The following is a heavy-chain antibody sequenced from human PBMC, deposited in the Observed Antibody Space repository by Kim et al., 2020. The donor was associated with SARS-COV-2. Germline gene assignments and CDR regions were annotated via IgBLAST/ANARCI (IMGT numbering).Heavy chain of an antibody. J-gene: IGHJ4*02. V-gene: IGHV3-30*18. CDR1: GFTFSSYG. Sequence: GRSLRLSCAASGFTFSSYGMHWVRQAPGKGLEWVAVISYDGSNKYYADSVKGRFTISRDNSKNTLYLQMNSLRAEDTAVYYCAKDAGSGWDPYYFDYWGQGTRVTVS. D-gene: IGHD3-22*01. CDR2: ISYDGSNK. CDR3: AKDAGSGWDPYYFDY.